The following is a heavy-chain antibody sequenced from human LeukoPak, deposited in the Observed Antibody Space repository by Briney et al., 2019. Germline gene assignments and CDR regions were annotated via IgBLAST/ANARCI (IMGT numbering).Heavy chain of an antibody. CDR1: GGSISSCSYY. CDR2: SYYSGST. J-gene: IGHJ6*02. V-gene: IGHV4-39*01. D-gene: IGHD3-10*01. Sequence: KPSETLTLTCTVSGGSISSCSYYWGRIPQPPGKGLEWIESSYYSGSTYYNPSLKSRVTISVYTSNTLFPLKLSSVTATDTAVYYCSLKRLWFGESSRYYYYGMDVWGQGTTVTVSS. CDR3: SLKRLWFGESSRYYYYGMDV.